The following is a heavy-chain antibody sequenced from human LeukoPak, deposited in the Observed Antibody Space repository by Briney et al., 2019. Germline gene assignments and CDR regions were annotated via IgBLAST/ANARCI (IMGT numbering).Heavy chain of an antibody. Sequence: SETLSLTCAVSGYSISSGYYWGWIRQPPGKGLEWIGSIYHSGSTYYNPSLKSRVTISVDTSKNQFSLKLSSVTAADTAVYYCAASVVVPAAMIRFDPWGQGTLVTDSS. J-gene: IGHJ5*02. CDR3: AASVVVPAAMIRFDP. CDR2: IYHSGST. D-gene: IGHD2-2*01. V-gene: IGHV4-38-2*01. CDR1: GYSISSGYY.